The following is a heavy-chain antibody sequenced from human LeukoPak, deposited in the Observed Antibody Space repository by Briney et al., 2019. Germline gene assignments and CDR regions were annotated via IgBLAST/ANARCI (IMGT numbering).Heavy chain of an antibody. Sequence: GGSLRLSCAASGFTFSSYGMHWVRQAPGKGLEGVAVISYDGSNKYYADSVKGRFTISRDNSKNTLYLQMNGLRAEDTAVYYCAKDLVGRGSYSDRGMDVWGKGTTVTVSS. D-gene: IGHD3-10*01. CDR1: GFTFSSYG. CDR3: AKDLVGRGSYSDRGMDV. V-gene: IGHV3-30*18. CDR2: ISYDGSNK. J-gene: IGHJ6*04.